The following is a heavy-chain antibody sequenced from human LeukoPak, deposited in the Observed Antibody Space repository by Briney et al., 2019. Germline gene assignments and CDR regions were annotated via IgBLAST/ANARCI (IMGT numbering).Heavy chain of an antibody. V-gene: IGHV3-23*01. CDR1: GFTFSSYA. CDR2: ISGSGGST. CDR3: AKGTRARGEYDY. D-gene: IGHD1-7*01. J-gene: IGHJ4*02. Sequence: GGSLRLSCAASGFTFSSYAMSWVRRAPGKGLEWVSAISGSGGSTYYADSVKGRFTISRDNSKNTLYLQMNSLRAEDTAVYYCAKGTRARGEYDYWGQGTLVTVSS.